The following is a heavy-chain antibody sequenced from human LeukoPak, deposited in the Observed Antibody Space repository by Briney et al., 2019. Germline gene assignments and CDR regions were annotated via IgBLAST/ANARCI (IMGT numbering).Heavy chain of an antibody. CDR2: ISGDGGST. D-gene: IGHD2-2*01. V-gene: IGHV3-43*02. CDR3: ARAPRYQLPYYFDY. J-gene: IGHJ4*02. CDR1: GFTFDDYA. Sequence: GGSLRLSCAASGFTFDDYAMHWVRQAPGKGLEWVSLISGDGGSTYYADSVKGRFTISRDNSKNSLYLQMNSLRAEDTALYYCARAPRYQLPYYFDYWGQGTLVTVSS.